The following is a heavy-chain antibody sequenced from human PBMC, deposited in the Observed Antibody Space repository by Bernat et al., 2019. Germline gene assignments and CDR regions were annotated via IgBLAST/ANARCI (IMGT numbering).Heavy chain of an antibody. CDR3: AKAGAGTSYYLDS. V-gene: IGHV3-53*01. CDR1: GFTVSSNY. CDR2: IYSDDST. J-gene: IGHJ4*02. D-gene: IGHD3-10*01. Sequence: EVQLVEFGGGLIQPGGSLRLSCAASGFTVSSNYLPWVRQAPGKGLEWVSLIYSDDSTYYADSVKGRFTISRDNSKNTLYLQMNSLRADDTAVYYCAKAGAGTSYYLDSWGQGTLVTVSS.